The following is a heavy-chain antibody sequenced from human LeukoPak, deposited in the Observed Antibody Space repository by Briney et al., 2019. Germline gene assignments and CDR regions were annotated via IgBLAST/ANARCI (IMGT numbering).Heavy chain of an antibody. J-gene: IGHJ5*02. Sequence: ASVKVSCKASGYTFTGYYMHWVRQAPGQGLEWMGWINPNSGGTNYAQKFQGRVTVTRDTSISTAYMELSRLRSDDTAVYYCARSEIAAQYNWFDPWGQGTLVTVSS. V-gene: IGHV1-2*02. D-gene: IGHD6-13*01. CDR3: ARSEIAAQYNWFDP. CDR2: INPNSGGT. CDR1: GYTFTGYY.